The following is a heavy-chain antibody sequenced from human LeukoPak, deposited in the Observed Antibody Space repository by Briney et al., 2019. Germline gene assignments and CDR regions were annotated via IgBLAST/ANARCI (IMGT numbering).Heavy chain of an antibody. CDR1: GFTFSSYG. CDR3: AKDSVRTTVTTPLDY. CDR2: IRYDGSNK. J-gene: IGHJ4*02. V-gene: IGHV3-30*02. D-gene: IGHD4-11*01. Sequence: GGSLRLSCAASGFTFSSYGMHWVRQAPGKGLEWVAFIRYDGSNKYYADSVKGRFTVSRDNSKNTLYLQMNSLRAEDTAVYYCAKDSVRTTVTTPLDYWGQGTLVTVSS.